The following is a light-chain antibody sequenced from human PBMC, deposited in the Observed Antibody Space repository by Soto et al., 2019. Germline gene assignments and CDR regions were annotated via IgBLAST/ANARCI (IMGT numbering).Light chain of an antibody. CDR1: SSDVGGYDY. V-gene: IGLV2-14*03. CDR2: DVS. Sequence: QSVLTQPASVSGSPGQSITFSCTGSSSDVGGYDYVSWYQHHPGKAPKLVIFDVSDRPSGVSSRFSGSKSGNTASLTISGLQSEDEAFYYCSSYTSSSTRVFGGGTKVTVL. J-gene: IGLJ3*02. CDR3: SSYTSSSTRV.